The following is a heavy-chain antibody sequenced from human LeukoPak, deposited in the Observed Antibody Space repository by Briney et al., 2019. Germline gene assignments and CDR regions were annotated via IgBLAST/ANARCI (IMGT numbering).Heavy chain of an antibody. J-gene: IGHJ5*02. CDR1: GYTFTGYY. CDR2: INPNSGGT. D-gene: IGHD5-18*01. V-gene: IGHV1-2*02. CDR3: ARGHPSIQLWFVGASWFDP. Sequence: ASVKVSCKASGYTFTGYYMHWVRQAPGQGLEWMGWINPNSGGTNYAQKFQGRVTMTRDTSISTAYMELSRLRSDDTAVYYCARGHPSIQLWFVGASWFDPWGQGTLVTVSS.